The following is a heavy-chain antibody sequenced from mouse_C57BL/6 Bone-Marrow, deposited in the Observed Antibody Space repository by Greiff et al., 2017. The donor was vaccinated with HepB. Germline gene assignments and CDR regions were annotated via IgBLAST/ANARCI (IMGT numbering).Heavy chain of an antibody. CDR3: ARASYYYGSSPAWFAY. CDR2: TFYSGIT. V-gene: IGHV3-3*01. D-gene: IGHD1-1*01. CDR1: GFSINSDCY. J-gene: IGHJ3*01. Sequence: EVQLQQSGPSLVRPSQTLSLTCTVTGFSINSDCYWIWIRQFPGNNLEYIGYTFYSGITYYNPSLESRTYITRDTSKNQFSLKLSSVTTEDTATYYCARASYYYGSSPAWFAYWGQGTLVTVSA.